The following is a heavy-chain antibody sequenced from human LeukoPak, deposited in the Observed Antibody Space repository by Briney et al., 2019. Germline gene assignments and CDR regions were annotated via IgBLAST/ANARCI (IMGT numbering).Heavy chain of an antibody. V-gene: IGHV3-23*01. CDR1: GFTFSSYA. J-gene: IGHJ6*03. Sequence: GGSLRLSCAASGFTFSSYAMSWVRQAPGKGLEWVSAISGSGGSTYYADSVKGRFTISRDNSKNTLYLQMNSLRAEDTAVYYCAKSHPFDFWSGYYTGGGYYYYMDVWGKGTTVTVSS. CDR3: AKSHPFDFWSGYYTGGGYYYYMDV. CDR2: ISGSGGST. D-gene: IGHD3-3*01.